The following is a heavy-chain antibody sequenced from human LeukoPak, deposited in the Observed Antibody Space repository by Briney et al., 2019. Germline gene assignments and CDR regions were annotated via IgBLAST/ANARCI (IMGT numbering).Heavy chain of an antibody. CDR2: ISRSGSTI. CDR1: GFTFSDSY. V-gene: IGHV3-11*04. CDR3: ARVRYRLAETYIDY. Sequence: GGSLRLSCAASGFTFSDSYMSWSRQAPGKGLEWVSYISRSGSTIYYADSVKGRFTISRDNAKNSLYLQMNSLRAEDTAVYYCARVRYRLAETYIDYWGQGTLVTVSS. D-gene: IGHD3-16*01. J-gene: IGHJ4*02.